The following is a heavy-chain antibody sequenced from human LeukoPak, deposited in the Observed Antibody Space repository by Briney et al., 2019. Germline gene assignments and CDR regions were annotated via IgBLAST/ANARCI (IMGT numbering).Heavy chain of an antibody. V-gene: IGHV3-7*01. D-gene: IGHD3-10*01. CDR2: IKQDGSEK. CDR3: ARDGPYYYGSGSYQNY. Sequence: PGGSLRLSCAASGFTFSSYWMSWVRQAPGKGLEWVANIKQDGSEKYYVDSVKGRFTISRDNAKNSLYLQMNSLRAEDTAVYYCARDGPYYYGSGSYQNYWGQGTLVTVSS. CDR1: GFTFSSYW. J-gene: IGHJ4*02.